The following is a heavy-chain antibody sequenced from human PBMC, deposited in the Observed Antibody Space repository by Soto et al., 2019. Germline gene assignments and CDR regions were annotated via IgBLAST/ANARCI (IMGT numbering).Heavy chain of an antibody. J-gene: IGHJ6*02. CDR1: GFTFSSYT. CDR3: ARDRIPTGMDV. V-gene: IGHV3-66*01. Sequence: PGGSLRLSCAASGFTFSSYTMHWVRQTPGKGLEWVSVIYSGGSTYYADSVKGRFTISRDNSKNTLYLQMNSLRAEDTAVYYCARDRIPTGMDVWGQGTTVTVSS. CDR2: IYSGGST.